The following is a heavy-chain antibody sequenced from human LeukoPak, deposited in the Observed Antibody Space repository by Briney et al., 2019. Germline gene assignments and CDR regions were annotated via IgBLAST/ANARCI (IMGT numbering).Heavy chain of an antibody. Sequence: TSETLSLTCAVYGGSFSGYYWGWIRQPPGKTLEWIGSIYSSGNTYYNPSLKSRVIILIDTAKNHFSLNLSSVTAADTAVYYCARSDGYGLVGIWGQGTMVTVSS. V-gene: IGHV4-34*01. CDR2: IYSSGNT. CDR1: GGSFSGYY. CDR3: ARSDGYGLVGI. J-gene: IGHJ3*02. D-gene: IGHD3-10*01.